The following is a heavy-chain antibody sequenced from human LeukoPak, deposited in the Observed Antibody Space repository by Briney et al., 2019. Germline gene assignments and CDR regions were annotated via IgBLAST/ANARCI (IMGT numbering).Heavy chain of an antibody. CDR3: ARHPYSSFCTTPNCYRWFYP. V-gene: IGHV5-51*01. CDR2: IYPSDSDT. CDR1: GYPFTNCW. J-gene: IGHJ5*02. Sequence: GGSLQISCKGSGYPFTNCWIGWVRQMPGKGLEWMGIIYPSDSDTIYIPSFQAQVTISADKSISSAYLQWSSLKASDTAIYYCARHPYSSFCTTPNCYRWFYPWGLGTLVTVSS. D-gene: IGHD2-2*01.